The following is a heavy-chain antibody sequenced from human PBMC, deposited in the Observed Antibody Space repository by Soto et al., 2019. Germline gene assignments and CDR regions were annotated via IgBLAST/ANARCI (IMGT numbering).Heavy chain of an antibody. Sequence: GGSLRLSCAASGFTFSSYWMHWVRQAPGKGLVWVSRINSDGSSTSYADSVKGRFTVSRDNAKSTLYLQMNSLRAEDTAVYYCARGLKYYDILTGYSDPATFDYWGQGTLVTVSS. CDR1: GFTFSSYW. CDR2: INSDGSST. D-gene: IGHD3-9*01. V-gene: IGHV3-74*01. J-gene: IGHJ4*02. CDR3: ARGLKYYDILTGYSDPATFDY.